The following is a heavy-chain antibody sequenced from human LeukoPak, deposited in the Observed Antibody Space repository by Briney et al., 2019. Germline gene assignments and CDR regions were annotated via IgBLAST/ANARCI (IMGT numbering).Heavy chain of an antibody. D-gene: IGHD4-17*01. V-gene: IGHV3-21*01. CDR3: ARDDSTDYGFDY. CDR1: GFTFSSCS. J-gene: IGHJ4*02. CDR2: ISSSSSYI. Sequence: GGSLRLSCAASGFTFSSCSMNWVRQAPGKGLEWVSSISSSSSYIYYADSVKGRFTISRDNAKNSLYLQMNSLRAEDTAVYYCARDDSTDYGFDYWGQGTLVTVSS.